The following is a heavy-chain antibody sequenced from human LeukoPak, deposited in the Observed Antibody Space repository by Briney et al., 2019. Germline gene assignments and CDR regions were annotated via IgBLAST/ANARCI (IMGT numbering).Heavy chain of an antibody. D-gene: IGHD2-21*02. CDR1: GYTFTDDY. V-gene: IGHV1-18*04. CDR2: ISAYNGNT. Sequence: ASVKVSCKASGYTFTDDYMHWVRQAPGQGLEWMGWISAYNGNTNYAQKLQGRVTMTTDTSTSTAYMELRSLRSDDTAVYYCARDLQPVVVTATGSDYWGQGTLVTVSS. J-gene: IGHJ4*02. CDR3: ARDLQPVVVTATGSDY.